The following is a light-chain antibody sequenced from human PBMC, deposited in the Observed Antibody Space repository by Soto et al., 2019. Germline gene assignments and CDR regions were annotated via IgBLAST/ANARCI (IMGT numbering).Light chain of an antibody. Sequence: DTVMTQSPSTLSVSPGEGATLSCRASQSVSSNLVWYQHRPGQAPRLLIYGASTRATGIPARFSGSRSGTDFTLTISGLQPDDSATYYCQQYNTFWTFGQGTKVDIK. CDR1: QSVSSN. CDR2: GAS. V-gene: IGKV3-15*01. J-gene: IGKJ1*01. CDR3: QQYNTFWT.